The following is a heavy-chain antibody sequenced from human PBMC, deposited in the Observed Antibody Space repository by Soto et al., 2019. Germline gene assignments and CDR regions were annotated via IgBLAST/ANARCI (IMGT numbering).Heavy chain of an antibody. CDR1: GYSFTSYW. V-gene: IGHV5-10-1*01. CDR3: ARHRLGDLYPQADY. J-gene: IGHJ4*02. D-gene: IGHD2-21*01. Sequence: PGESLKISCKGSGYSFTSYWISWVRQMPGKGLEWMGRIDPSDSYTNYSPSFQGHVTISADKSISTVYLQWSSLKASDTAMHYCARHRLGDLYPQADYWGQGTLVTVSS. CDR2: IDPSDSYT.